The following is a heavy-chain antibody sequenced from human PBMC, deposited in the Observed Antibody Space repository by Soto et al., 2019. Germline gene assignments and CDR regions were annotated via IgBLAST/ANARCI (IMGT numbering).Heavy chain of an antibody. CDR3: ARQIVVVVAATPLPTNAASDI. Sequence: KVCCKASGDSFDSYYMRWARQDPRQGLEWMGIINPSGGSTSYAQKFQGRVTMTRDTSTSTVYMELSSLRSEDTAVYYCARQIVVVVAATPLPTNAASDIWCQGTMVTVSS. V-gene: IGHV1-46*02. J-gene: IGHJ3*02. CDR2: INPSGGST. CDR1: GDSFDSYY. D-gene: IGHD2-15*01.